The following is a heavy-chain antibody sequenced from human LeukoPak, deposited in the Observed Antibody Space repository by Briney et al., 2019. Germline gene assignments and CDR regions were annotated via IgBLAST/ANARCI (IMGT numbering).Heavy chain of an antibody. CDR1: GFTFSSYE. V-gene: IGHV3-23*01. CDR3: ANLPVLRFLEWLSAPYYYYYMDV. J-gene: IGHJ6*03. Sequence: GGSLRLSCAASGFTFSSYEMSWVRQAPGKGLEWVSAISGSGGSTYYADSVKGRFTISRDNSKNTLYLQMNSLRAEDTAVYYCANLPVLRFLEWLSAPYYYYYMDVWGKGTTVTVSS. D-gene: IGHD3-3*01. CDR2: ISGSGGST.